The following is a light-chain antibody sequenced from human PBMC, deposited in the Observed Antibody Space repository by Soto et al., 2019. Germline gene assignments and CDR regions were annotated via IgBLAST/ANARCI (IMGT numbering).Light chain of an antibody. V-gene: IGKV1-9*01. CDR2: AAS. J-gene: IGKJ4*01. CDR3: QQLNTYPST. Sequence: IQLTQSPSSLSASVGDRVTITCRASQDISSYLGWYQQKPGKAPKLLIYAASTLQRGVPSRFSGSGSRTDFTLTISILQPEDFATYYCQQLNTYPSTFGGGTKVEIQ. CDR1: QDISSY.